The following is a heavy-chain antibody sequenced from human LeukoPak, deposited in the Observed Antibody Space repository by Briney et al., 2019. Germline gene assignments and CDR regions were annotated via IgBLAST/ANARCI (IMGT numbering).Heavy chain of an antibody. CDR1: GFTVSTDY. D-gene: IGHD3-10*01. CDR2: IYSGGST. Sequence: GGSLRLSCAASGFTVSTDYMSWVRQAPGKGLEWVSVIYSGGSTYYADSVKGRFPISRDNSKNTLYFQMNRLRTEDTAIYYCARDGNSYSFAYWGQGSLVTVSS. V-gene: IGHV3-66*02. J-gene: IGHJ4*02. CDR3: ARDGNSYSFAY.